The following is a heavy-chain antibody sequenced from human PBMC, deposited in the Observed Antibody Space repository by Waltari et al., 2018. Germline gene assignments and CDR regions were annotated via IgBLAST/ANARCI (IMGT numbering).Heavy chain of an antibody. J-gene: IGHJ5*02. V-gene: IGHV1-69-2*01. D-gene: IGHD3-22*01. CDR1: GYTFTDYY. Sequence: EVQLVQSGAEVKKPGATVKISCKASGYTFTDYYMHWVQQAPGKGLEWMGRVEPEDGETIYAEKFQGRVTITADTSTDTAYMELSSLRSEDTAVYYCATLPYYYDSSGYNSWGQGTLVTVSS. CDR2: VEPEDGET. CDR3: ATLPYYYDSSGYNS.